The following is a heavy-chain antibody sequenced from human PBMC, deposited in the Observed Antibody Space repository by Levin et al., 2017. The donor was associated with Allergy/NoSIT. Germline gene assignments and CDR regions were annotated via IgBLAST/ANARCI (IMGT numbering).Heavy chain of an antibody. J-gene: IGHJ1*01. Sequence: GGSLRLSCTVSGFKFGDYAMSWVRQAPGKGLEWVGFIRNKEYGEKTEYAASVKGRFTVSRDDSKSIAYLQMNSLTTEDTAVYYCTRGYNGHYAEYFYYWGQGTLVTVSS. V-gene: IGHV3-49*04. CDR2: IRNKEYGEKT. D-gene: IGHD5-24*01. CDR3: TRGYNGHYAEYFYY. CDR1: GFKFGDYA.